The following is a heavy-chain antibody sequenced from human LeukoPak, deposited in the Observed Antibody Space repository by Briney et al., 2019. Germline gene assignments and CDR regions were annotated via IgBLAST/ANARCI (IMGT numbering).Heavy chain of an antibody. CDR3: ARLDFWSGYSYYYYGMDV. CDR2: INPNSGGT. CDR1: GYTFTGSY. D-gene: IGHD3-3*01. J-gene: IGHJ6*02. V-gene: IGHV1-2*02. Sequence: GASVKVSCKASGYTFTGSYMHWVRQAPGQGLEWMGWINPNSGGTNYAQKFQGRVTMTRDTSISTAYMELSRLRSDDTAVYYCARLDFWSGYSYYYYGMDVWGQGTTVTVSS.